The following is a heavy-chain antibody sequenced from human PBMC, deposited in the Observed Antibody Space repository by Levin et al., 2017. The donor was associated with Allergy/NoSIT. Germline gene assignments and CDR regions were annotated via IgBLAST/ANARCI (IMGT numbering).Heavy chain of an antibody. CDR2: VDWDDDK. CDR3: ARTHFYSTSSTNPVVHIN. V-gene: IGHV2-70*11. J-gene: IGHJ4*02. CDR1: GFSLRTSAMC. Sequence: QTLSLTCTFSGFSLRTSAMCVSWIRQPPGKALEWLARVDWDDDKYYSTSLRTRLTISKDTSKNQVVLTMTNMDPVDTATYYCARTHFYSTSSTNPVVHINWGQGTLVTVSS. D-gene: IGHD6-6*01.